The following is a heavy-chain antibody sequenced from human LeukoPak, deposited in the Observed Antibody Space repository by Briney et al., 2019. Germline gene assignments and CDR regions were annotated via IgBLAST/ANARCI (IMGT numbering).Heavy chain of an antibody. Sequence: SETLSLTCAVYGGSFSGYYLSWIRQPPGKGLEWIGEINHSGSTNYNPSLKSRVTISVDTSKNQFSLKLSSVTAADTAVYYCARGRYDFWSGYYTGNYFDYWGQGTLVTVSS. CDR1: GGSFSGYY. V-gene: IGHV4-34*01. J-gene: IGHJ4*02. D-gene: IGHD3-3*01. CDR2: INHSGST. CDR3: ARGRYDFWSGYYTGNYFDY.